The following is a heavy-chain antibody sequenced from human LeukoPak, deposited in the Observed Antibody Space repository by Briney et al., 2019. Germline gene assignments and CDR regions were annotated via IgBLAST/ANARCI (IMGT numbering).Heavy chain of an antibody. D-gene: IGHD3-3*01. Sequence: ASVKVSCKASGGTFSSYAISWVRQAPGQGLEWMGGIIPIFGTANYAQKFQGRVTITTDESTSTAYMELSSLRSEDTAVYYCARGSGLRFLEWLIFDYWGQGTLVTVSS. CDR1: GGTFSSYA. CDR2: IIPIFGTA. CDR3: ARGSGLRFLEWLIFDY. V-gene: IGHV1-69*05. J-gene: IGHJ4*02.